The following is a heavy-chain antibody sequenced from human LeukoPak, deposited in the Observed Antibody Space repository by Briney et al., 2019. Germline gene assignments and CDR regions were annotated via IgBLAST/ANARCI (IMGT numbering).Heavy chain of an antibody. D-gene: IGHD3-10*01. J-gene: IGHJ4*02. Sequence: GGSLRLSCAASGFTFSSYSMNWVRQAPGKGLEWVSSISSSSSYIYYADSVKGRFTISRDNAKNSLYLQMNSLRAEDTAVYYCARDSRGLETGSGPPFDYWGQGTLVTVSS. V-gene: IGHV3-21*01. CDR2: ISSSSSYI. CDR1: GFTFSSYS. CDR3: ARDSRGLETGSGPPFDY.